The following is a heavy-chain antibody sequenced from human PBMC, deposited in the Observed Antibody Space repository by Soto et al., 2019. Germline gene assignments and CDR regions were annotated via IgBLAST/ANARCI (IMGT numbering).Heavy chain of an antibody. Sequence: QVQLVQSGAEVKKPGASVKVSCKASGYTFTSYDINWVRQATGQGLGWMGWMNPNSGNTGYAQKFQGRVTMTRNTSISTAYMELSSLRSEDTAVYYCARGGTTTVTTAGAGFDPWGQGTLVTVSS. D-gene: IGHD4-17*01. CDR1: GYTFTSYD. J-gene: IGHJ5*02. CDR3: ARGGTTTVTTAGAGFDP. V-gene: IGHV1-8*01. CDR2: MNPNSGNT.